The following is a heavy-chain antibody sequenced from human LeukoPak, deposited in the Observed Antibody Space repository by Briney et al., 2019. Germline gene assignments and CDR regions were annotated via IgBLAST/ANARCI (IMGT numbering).Heavy chain of an antibody. D-gene: IGHD3-10*01. CDR3: ARAGGSGSYVSFDP. J-gene: IGHJ5*02. Sequence: ASVKVSCKASGYTFTGYYMHWVRQAPGQGLEWMGWINPNSGGTNYAQKFQGRVTMTRDTSISTAYMELSRLRSDDTAVYYCARAGGSGSYVSFDPWGQGTLVIVSS. V-gene: IGHV1-2*02. CDR2: INPNSGGT. CDR1: GYTFTGYY.